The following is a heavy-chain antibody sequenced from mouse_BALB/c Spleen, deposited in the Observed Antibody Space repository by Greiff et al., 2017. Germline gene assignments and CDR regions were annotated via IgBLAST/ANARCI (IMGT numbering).Heavy chain of an antibody. D-gene: IGHD2-14*01. Sequence: QVQLKESGAELMKPGASVKISCKATGYTFSSYWIEWVKQRPGHGLEWIGEILPGSGSTNYNEKFKGKATFTADTSSNTAYMQLSSLTSEDSAVYYCARKHYYRYGDYWGQGTTLTVSS. V-gene: IGHV1-9*01. CDR1: GYTFSSYW. J-gene: IGHJ2*01. CDR2: ILPGSGST. CDR3: ARKHYYRYGDY.